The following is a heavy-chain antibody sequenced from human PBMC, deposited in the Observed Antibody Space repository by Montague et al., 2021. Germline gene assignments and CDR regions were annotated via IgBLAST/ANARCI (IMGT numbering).Heavy chain of an antibody. CDR2: VFYSGAT. Sequence: SETLSLTCSVSGDSINGWYWSWIRQPPGKGLEWIGSVFYSGATNXNPSLKSRVTMSAGASKNQVSLKVNSVTAADTAVYYCARQGFYESGGFFIWGLGTLVTVSS. J-gene: IGHJ4*02. CDR1: GDSINGWY. V-gene: IGHV4-59*01. CDR3: ARQGFYESGGFFI. D-gene: IGHD3-22*01.